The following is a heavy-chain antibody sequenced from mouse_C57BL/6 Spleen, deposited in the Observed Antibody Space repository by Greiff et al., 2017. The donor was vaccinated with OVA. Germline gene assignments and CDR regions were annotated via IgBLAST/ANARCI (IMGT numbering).Heavy chain of an antibody. CDR2: IDPETGGT. CDR3: TRPAIYDGYPWYFDV. J-gene: IGHJ1*03. V-gene: IGHV1-15*01. CDR1: GYTFTDYE. D-gene: IGHD2-3*01. Sequence: LVESGAELVRPGASVTLSCKASGYTFTDYEMHWVKQTPVHGLEWIGAIDPETGGTAYNQKFKGKAILTADKSSSTAYMELRSLTSEDSAVYYCTRPAIYDGYPWYFDVWGTGTTVTVSS.